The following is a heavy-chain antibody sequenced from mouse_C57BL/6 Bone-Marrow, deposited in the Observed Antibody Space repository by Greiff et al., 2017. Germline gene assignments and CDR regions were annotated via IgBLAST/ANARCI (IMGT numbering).Heavy chain of an antibody. CDR1: GFTFSDYG. J-gene: IGHJ2*01. V-gene: IGHV5-17*01. CDR2: ISSGSSTI. Sequence: EVKLVESGGCLVKPGGSLKLSCAASGFTFSDYGMHWVRQAPEKGLEWVAYISSGSSTIYYADTVKGRFTISRDNAKNTLFLQMTSLRSEDTAMYYCATLEGYFDYWGQGTTLTVSS. CDR3: ATLEGYFDY.